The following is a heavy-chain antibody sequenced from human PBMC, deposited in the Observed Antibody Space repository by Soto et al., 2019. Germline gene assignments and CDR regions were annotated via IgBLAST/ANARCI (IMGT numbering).Heavy chain of an antibody. J-gene: IGHJ4*02. CDR1: GYTFSDRY. CDR2: TRNKANSYTT. Sequence: EVQLVESGGGLVQPGGSLRLSCAASGYTFSDRYIDWVRQVPGKGLGWVGRTRNKANSYTTEYVESVKGRFNNSRDDSKSLVYLQMNSLKAEDTAVYYCARAAGGGYYYDYWGQGTLVTVSS. V-gene: IGHV3-72*01. CDR3: ARAAGGGYYYDY. D-gene: IGHD6-13*01.